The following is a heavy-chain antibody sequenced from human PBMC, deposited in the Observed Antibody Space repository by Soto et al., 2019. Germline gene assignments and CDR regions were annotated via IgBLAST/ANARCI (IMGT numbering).Heavy chain of an antibody. CDR1: GYTFSTYA. J-gene: IGHJ6*02. V-gene: IGHV1-3*01. Sequence: GASVKVACTASGYTFSTYAMHWVCNAPGQSLEWMGWVNGGTGQTKYSQRFQDRVTIARDASASTAYMELNSLRSEDTAVYYCARGKGMEENYYYYGLDIWRQGTTVTVSS. CDR2: VNGGTGQT. D-gene: IGHD1-1*01. CDR3: ARGKGMEENYYYYGLDI.